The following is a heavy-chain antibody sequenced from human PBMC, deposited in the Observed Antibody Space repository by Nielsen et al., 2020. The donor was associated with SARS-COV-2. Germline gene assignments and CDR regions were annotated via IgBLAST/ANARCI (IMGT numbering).Heavy chain of an antibody. J-gene: IGHJ4*02. CDR3: AKTTFSGSYYPAS. Sequence: ASVKVSCKASGFRFSNYGFSWVRQAPGQGLEWVGWINTYRGSSQYAQKYQGRVTMTTDTSTSTVYVELSSLTSDDTAVYYCAKTTFSGSYYPASWGQGTLVTVSS. CDR1: GFRFSNYG. D-gene: IGHD1-26*01. CDR2: INTYRGSS. V-gene: IGHV1-18*01.